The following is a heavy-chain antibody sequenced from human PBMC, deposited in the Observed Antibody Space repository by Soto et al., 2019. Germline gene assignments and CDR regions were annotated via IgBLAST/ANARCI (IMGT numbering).Heavy chain of an antibody. CDR2: ISGSGGST. Sequence: GGSLRLSCAASGFTFSSYAMSWVSQAPGKGLEWVSAISGSGGSTYYADSVKGRFTISRDNSKNTLYLQMNSLRAEDTAVYYCAKEAFSGYSGYGTAGAFDIWGQGTMVTVSS. CDR3: AKEAFSGYSGYGTAGAFDI. J-gene: IGHJ3*02. CDR1: GFTFSSYA. V-gene: IGHV3-23*01. D-gene: IGHD5-12*01.